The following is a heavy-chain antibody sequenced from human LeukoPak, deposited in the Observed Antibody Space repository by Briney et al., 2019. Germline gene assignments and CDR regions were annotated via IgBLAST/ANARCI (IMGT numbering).Heavy chain of an antibody. J-gene: IGHJ4*02. CDR1: GFTFRDYW. CDR3: APPLHLGGNNY. CDR2: IKHDGSEK. D-gene: IGHD4-23*01. Sequence: PGGSLRLSCAASGFTFRDYWLSWVRQAPGKGLEWVANIKHDGSEKNYMDSVKGRFTISRDNAKNSLYLQMNSLRAEDTAVYYCAPPLHLGGNNYWGQGTLVTVSS. V-gene: IGHV3-7*01.